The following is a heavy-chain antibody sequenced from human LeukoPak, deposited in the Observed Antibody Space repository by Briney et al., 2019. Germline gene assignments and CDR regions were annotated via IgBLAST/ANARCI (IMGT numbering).Heavy chain of an antibody. V-gene: IGHV3-21*01. CDR3: ARVLETDCRGGSCYSGLDY. CDR2: ISRTGSYI. Sequence: GGSLRLSCAASGFTFSSYNMNWVRQAPGRGLEWVSSISRTGSYIYYADSAKGRFTISRDNAQNSLYLQMNSLRVEDTAVYYCARVLETDCRGGSCYSGLDYWGPGTLVTVSS. J-gene: IGHJ4*02. D-gene: IGHD2-15*01. CDR1: GFTFSSYN.